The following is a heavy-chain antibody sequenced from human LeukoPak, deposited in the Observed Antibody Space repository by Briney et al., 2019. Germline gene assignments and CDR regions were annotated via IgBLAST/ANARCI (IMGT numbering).Heavy chain of an antibody. CDR1: GFTFGSYS. J-gene: IGHJ6*02. CDR3: ARVDCSGGSCYSADYYYYGMDV. CDR2: ISSSSSYI. Sequence: GGSLRLSCAASGFTFGSYSMNWVRQAPGKGLEWVSSISSSSSYIYYADSVKGRFTISRDNAKNSLYLQMNSLRAEDTAVYYCARVDCSGGSCYSADYYYYGMDVWGQGTTVTVSS. D-gene: IGHD2-15*01. V-gene: IGHV3-21*01.